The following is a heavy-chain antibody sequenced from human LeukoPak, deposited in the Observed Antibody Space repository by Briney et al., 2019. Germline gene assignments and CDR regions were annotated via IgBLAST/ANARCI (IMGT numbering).Heavy chain of an antibody. Sequence: PGGSLRLSCAASGFTFGNYGMHWVRQAPGKGLEWVAFIRYDGSNKYYADSVKGRFTISRDNSKNTLYLQMNSLRAEDTAVYYCATTIFGDNWFDPWGQGTLVTVSS. V-gene: IGHV3-30*02. CDR3: ATTIFGDNWFDP. D-gene: IGHD3-3*01. J-gene: IGHJ5*02. CDR1: GFTFGNYG. CDR2: IRYDGSNK.